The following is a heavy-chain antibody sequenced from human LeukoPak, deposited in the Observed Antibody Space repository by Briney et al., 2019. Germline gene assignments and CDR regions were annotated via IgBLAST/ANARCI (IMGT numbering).Heavy chain of an antibody. J-gene: IGHJ6*02. Sequence: GGSLRLSCAASGFTVSSNYMSWVRQAPGKGLEWVSVIYSGGSTYYADSVKGRFTISRDNSKNTLYLQMNSLRAEDTAVYYCARSPKKSNIAAAAGMDVWGQGTTVTVSS. CDR3: ARSPKKSNIAAAAGMDV. V-gene: IGHV3-53*01. D-gene: IGHD6-13*01. CDR1: GFTVSSNY. CDR2: IYSGGST.